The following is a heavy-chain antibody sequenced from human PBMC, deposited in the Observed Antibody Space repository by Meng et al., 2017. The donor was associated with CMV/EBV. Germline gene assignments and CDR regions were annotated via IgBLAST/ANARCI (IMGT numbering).Heavy chain of an antibody. CDR3: ARGTYYDFWSGYCPSCYYYGMDV. CDR2: ISYDGSNK. V-gene: IGHV3-30-3*01. J-gene: IGHJ6*02. CDR1: GFTFSSYA. D-gene: IGHD3-3*01. Sequence: GGSLSLTCAASGFTFSSYAMHWVRQAPGKGLEWVAVISYDGSNKYYADSVKGRFTISRDNSKNTLYLQMNSLRAEDTAVYYCARGTYYDFWSGYCPSCYYYGMDVWGQGTTVTVSS.